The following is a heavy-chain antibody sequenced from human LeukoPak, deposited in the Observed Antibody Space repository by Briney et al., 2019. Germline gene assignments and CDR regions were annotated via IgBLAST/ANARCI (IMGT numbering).Heavy chain of an antibody. D-gene: IGHD3-16*02. CDR2: ISGSGGST. CDR3: AKKRYTNDYNWFDP. J-gene: IGHJ5*02. V-gene: IGHV3-23*01. CDR1: GFTFSSYV. Sequence: GGSLRLSCAASGFTFSSYVMSWVRLAPGKGLEWVSSISGSGGSTYYADSVKGRFTISRDNSKNTLFLEMNSLRAEDTAIYYCAKKRYTNDYNWFDPWGQGTLVTVSS.